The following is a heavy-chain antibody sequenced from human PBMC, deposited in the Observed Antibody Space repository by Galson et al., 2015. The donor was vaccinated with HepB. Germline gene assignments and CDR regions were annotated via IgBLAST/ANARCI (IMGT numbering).Heavy chain of an antibody. CDR3: AKGLTAAAGTSSLFDY. J-gene: IGHJ4*02. Sequence: SLRLSCAASGFTFSSYGMHWVRQAPGKGLEWVAVISYDGSNKYYADSVKGRFTISRDNSKNTLYLQMNSLRAEDTAVYYCAKGLTAAAGTSSLFDYWGQGTLVTVSS. CDR1: GFTFSSYG. CDR2: ISYDGSNK. V-gene: IGHV3-30*18. D-gene: IGHD6-13*01.